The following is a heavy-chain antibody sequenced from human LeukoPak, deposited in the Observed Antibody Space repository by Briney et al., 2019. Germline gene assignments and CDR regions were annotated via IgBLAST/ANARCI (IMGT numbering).Heavy chain of an antibody. D-gene: IGHD6-13*01. J-gene: IGHJ4*02. Sequence: PSETLSLTCTVSGGSIISYYWSWIRQPPGKGLEWIGYIYYSGSTNYNPSLKSRVTISVDTSKNQFSLKLSSLTAADTAVYYCARGTSGSSWKLEHFDYWGQGTLVTVSS. CDR3: ARGTSGSSWKLEHFDY. CDR2: IYYSGST. CDR1: GGSIISYY. V-gene: IGHV4-59*01.